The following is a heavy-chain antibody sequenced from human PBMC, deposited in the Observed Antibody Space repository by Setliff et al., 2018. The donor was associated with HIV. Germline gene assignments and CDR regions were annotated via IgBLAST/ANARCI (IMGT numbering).Heavy chain of an antibody. CDR3: ARGPSTLRHNWFDP. Sequence: SETLSLTCTVSGYSISSGYYWGWIRQPPGKVLEWIGNIYHSGSTYYNPSLKSRVTISVDTSKNQFSLKLSSVTAADTAVYFCARGPSTLRHNWFDPLGQGTPVTVSS. CDR2: IYHSGST. CDR1: GYSISSGYY. D-gene: IGHD2-21*01. V-gene: IGHV4-38-2*02. J-gene: IGHJ5*02.